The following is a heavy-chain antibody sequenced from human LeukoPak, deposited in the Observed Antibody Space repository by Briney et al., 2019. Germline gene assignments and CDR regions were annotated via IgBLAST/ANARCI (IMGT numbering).Heavy chain of an antibody. D-gene: IGHD3-22*01. CDR2: IYHSGST. J-gene: IGHJ4*02. Sequence: PSETLSLTCAVSGYSISSGYYWGWIRQPPGKGLEWIGSIYHSGSTYYNPSLKSRVTISVDTSKNQFSLKLGSVTAADTAVYYCARALNYYDSSGYPDYWGQGTLVTVSS. CDR1: GYSISSGYY. V-gene: IGHV4-38-2*01. CDR3: ARALNYYDSSGYPDY.